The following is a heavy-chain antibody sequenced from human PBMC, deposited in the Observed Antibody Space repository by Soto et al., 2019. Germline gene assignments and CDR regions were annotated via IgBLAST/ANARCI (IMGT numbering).Heavy chain of an antibody. CDR3: ARGYTSKETSLAAAGTDAFDI. V-gene: IGHV3-13*05. CDR1: GFTFSSYD. D-gene: IGHD6-13*01. Sequence: GGSLRLSCAASGFTFSSYDMHWVRQATGKGLEWVSAIGTAGDPYYPGSVKGRFTISRENAKNSLYLQMNSLRAGDSAVYYCARGYTSKETSLAAAGTDAFDIWGQGTMVTVSS. J-gene: IGHJ3*02. CDR2: IGTAGDP.